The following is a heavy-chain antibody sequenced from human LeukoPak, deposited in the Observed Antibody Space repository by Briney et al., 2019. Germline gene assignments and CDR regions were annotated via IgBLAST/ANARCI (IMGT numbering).Heavy chain of an antibody. CDR3: ARVRIAAAGRPTDY. CDR2: MNPNSGNT. CDR1: GYTFTSYD. D-gene: IGHD6-13*01. Sequence: GASVKVSCKASGYTFTSYDINWVRQATGQGLEWMGWMNPNSGNTGYAQKFQGRVTMTRNTSISTAYMELSSLRSEDTAEYYCARVRIAAAGRPTDYWGQGTLVTVSS. V-gene: IGHV1-8*01. J-gene: IGHJ4*02.